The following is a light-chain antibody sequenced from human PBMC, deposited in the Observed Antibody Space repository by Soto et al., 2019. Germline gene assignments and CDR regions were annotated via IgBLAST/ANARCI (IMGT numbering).Light chain of an antibody. J-gene: IGLJ2*01. Sequence: QSALTQPPSASGSPGQSVTISCTGTSSDVGGYNYVSWYQQHPGKAPKLMIYEVSKRPSGVPDRFSGSKSGNTASLTVSGLQAEDEADYYCYSYAGSNNLLFGGGTKLTVL. CDR1: SSDVGGYNY. CDR3: YSYAGSNNLL. V-gene: IGLV2-8*01. CDR2: EVS.